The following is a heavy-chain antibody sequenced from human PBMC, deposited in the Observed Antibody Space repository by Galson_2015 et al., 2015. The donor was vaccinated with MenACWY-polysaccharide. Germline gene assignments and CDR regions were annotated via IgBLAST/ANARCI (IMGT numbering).Heavy chain of an antibody. CDR2: IGGSGTT. V-gene: IGHV3-23*01. D-gene: IGHD2-15*01. CDR1: GFTFTNYA. CDR3: AKANSGGICTSGWACWFDP. J-gene: IGHJ5*02. Sequence: SLRPSCEASGFTFTNYAMNWVRQAPGKGLEWVSSIGGSGTTYYEDSVKGRFTISSDNSKNMVYLQMNSLRAEDTAIYYCAKANSGGICTSGWACWFDPWGQGSLVIVSS.